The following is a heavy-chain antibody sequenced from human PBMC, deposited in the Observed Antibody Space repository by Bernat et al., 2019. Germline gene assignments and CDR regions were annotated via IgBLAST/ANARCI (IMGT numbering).Heavy chain of an antibody. J-gene: IGHJ6*01. Sequence: QAQLVQSGSEVKKPGASVMVSCKSSGYTFSNYAITWVRQSPGQGLEWTGWISGYNGNTDYAQKLQGRVTLTTDTSTSTAYMQLRSLRSDDTAVYYCARNGLRGSHFYACGMDGWGQGTTVRVSS. V-gene: IGHV1-18*01. CDR3: ARNGLRGSHFYACGMDG. D-gene: IGHD6-13*01. CDR2: ISGYNGNT. CDR1: GYTFSNYA.